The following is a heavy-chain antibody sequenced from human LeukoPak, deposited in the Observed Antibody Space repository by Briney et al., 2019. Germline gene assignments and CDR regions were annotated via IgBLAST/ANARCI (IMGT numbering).Heavy chain of an antibody. D-gene: IGHD6-19*01. CDR1: GGSFSGYY. V-gene: IGHV4-34*01. Sequence: SETLSLTCAVYGGSFSGYYWSWIRQPPGKGLEWIGEINHSGSTNYNPSLKSRVTISVDTSKNQFSLKLSSVTAADTAVYYCARPRYSSGWSIFDYWGQETLVTVSS. CDR3: ARPRYSSGWSIFDY. CDR2: INHSGST. J-gene: IGHJ4*02.